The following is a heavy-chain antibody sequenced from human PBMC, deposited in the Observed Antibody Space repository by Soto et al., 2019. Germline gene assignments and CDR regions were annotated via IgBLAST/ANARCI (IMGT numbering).Heavy chain of an antibody. D-gene: IGHD2-2*01. J-gene: IGHJ6*02. CDR2: IYPGDSDT. CDR1: GYSFTSYW. Sequence: GESLKISCKGSGYSFTSYWIGWVRQMPGKGLEWMGIIYPGDSDTRDSPSFQGQVTISADKSISTAYLQWSSLKASDTAMYYCARLVSPFDYYYGMDVWGQGTTVTVSS. V-gene: IGHV5-51*01. CDR3: ARLVSPFDYYYGMDV.